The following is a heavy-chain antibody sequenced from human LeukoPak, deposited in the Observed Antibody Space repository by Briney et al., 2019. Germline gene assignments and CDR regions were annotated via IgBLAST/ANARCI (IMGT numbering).Heavy chain of an antibody. CDR1: GGXISSXY. V-gene: IGHV4-59*01. CDR3: ARVTILGGMDV. CDR2: IYYSGST. D-gene: IGHD3-3*01. Sequence: PSETLSLTCTVSGGXISSXYXXWIXXPPXKXXEWIGYIYYSGSTNYNPSLKSRVTITVDTSKNQFSLKLSSVTAADTAVYYCARVTILGGMDVWGQGTTVTVSS. J-gene: IGHJ6*02.